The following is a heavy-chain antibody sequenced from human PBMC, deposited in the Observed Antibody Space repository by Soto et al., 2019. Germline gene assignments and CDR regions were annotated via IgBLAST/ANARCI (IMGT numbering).Heavy chain of an antibody. D-gene: IGHD3-3*01. CDR3: ARVAYDFWSGWGGSGYYYYLEG. J-gene: IGHJ6*03. Sequence: QVQLQESGPGLVKPSETLSLICTVSGGSITSYYWTWIRQPPGKGLEWIGYINYSGSTNYNPSLKSRITISVATSKNQFSLKLSSVTAADTAVYFCARVAYDFWSGWGGSGYYYYLEGWGKATGVTVSS. CDR2: INYSGST. CDR1: GGSITSYY. V-gene: IGHV4-59*01.